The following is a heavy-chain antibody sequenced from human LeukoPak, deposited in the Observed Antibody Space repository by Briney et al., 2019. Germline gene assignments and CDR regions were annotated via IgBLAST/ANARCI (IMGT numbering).Heavy chain of an antibody. CDR3: VRDTASSTVGVDY. CDR1: GFTFSSYG. D-gene: IGHD3-16*01. V-gene: IGHV3-48*03. Sequence: GGSLRLSCAASGFTFSSYGMNWVRQAPGKGLEWVSYISSSGSTIYYADSVKGRFTISRDNAKNSLYLQMNSLRAEDTAVYYCVRDTASSTVGVDYWGQGTLVTVSS. CDR2: ISSSGSTI. J-gene: IGHJ4*02.